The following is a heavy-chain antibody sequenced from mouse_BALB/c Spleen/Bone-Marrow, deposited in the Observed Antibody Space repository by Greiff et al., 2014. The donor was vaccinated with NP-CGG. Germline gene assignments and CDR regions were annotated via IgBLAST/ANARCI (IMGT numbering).Heavy chain of an antibody. J-gene: IGHJ1*01. CDR1: GYTFISYN. Sequence: QVQLQQSGAELVKPGASVKMSCKASGYTFISYNMHWVKQTPGQGLEWIGAIYPGNGDTSYNQKFKGRATLTADKSSSTAYTQLSSLTSEDSAVYYCARGRGNYGGYFDVWGAGTTVTVSS. CDR2: IYPGNGDT. CDR3: ARGRGNYGGYFDV. D-gene: IGHD2-1*01. V-gene: IGHV1-12*01.